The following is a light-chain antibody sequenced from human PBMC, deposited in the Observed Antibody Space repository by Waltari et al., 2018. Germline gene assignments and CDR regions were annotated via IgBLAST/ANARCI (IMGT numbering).Light chain of an antibody. CDR2: KNS. CDR3: MQATHIPRT. V-gene: IGKV2-24*01. CDR1: QSLVHQNGNTY. J-gene: IGKJ1*01. Sequence: DIVMTQTPLSSPVTLGQPASISCRSSQSLVHQNGNTYLHWFQQKPGQPPRLLIYKNSKRFSGVPDRFSGRGAATDFTLNISSVEADDVGIYYCMQATHIPRTFGQGTKVEIK.